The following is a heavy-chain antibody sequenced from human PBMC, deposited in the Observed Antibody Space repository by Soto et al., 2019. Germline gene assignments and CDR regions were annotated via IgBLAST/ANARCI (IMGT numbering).Heavy chain of an antibody. CDR3: ANADYSSSWYNPGPGVPLDCYGMDV. CDR1: GFTFSSYG. CDR2: ISYDGSNK. Sequence: GSRILSCAASGFTFSSYGMHWVRQAPGKGLEWVAVISYDGSNKYYADSVKGRFTISRDNSKNTLYLQMNSLRAEDTAVYYCANADYSSSWYNPGPGVPLDCYGMDVWGQGTTVTVS. V-gene: IGHV3-30*18. J-gene: IGHJ6*02. D-gene: IGHD6-13*01.